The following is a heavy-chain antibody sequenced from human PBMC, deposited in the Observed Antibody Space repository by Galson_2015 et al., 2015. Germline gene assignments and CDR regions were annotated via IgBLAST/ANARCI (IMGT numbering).Heavy chain of an antibody. D-gene: IGHD3-22*01. CDR2: LSYDGSNK. Sequence: SLRLSCAASGLTFSGYGMHWVRQAPGKGLEWVAFLSYDGSNKYYADSVKGRFTISRDNSKNTLYLQMNSLRVEDTAVYYCAKDPSTYYYDSSGLYYYYGMDVWGQGTTVTVSS. CDR3: AKDPSTYYYDSSGLYYYYGMDV. CDR1: GLTFSGYG. J-gene: IGHJ6*02. V-gene: IGHV3-30*18.